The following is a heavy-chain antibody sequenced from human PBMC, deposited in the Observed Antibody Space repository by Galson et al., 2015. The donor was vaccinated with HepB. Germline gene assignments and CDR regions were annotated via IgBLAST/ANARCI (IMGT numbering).Heavy chain of an antibody. J-gene: IGHJ4*02. CDR3: ARRAAYYYGSGSWYYFDY. CDR2: IRYSGST. V-gene: IGHV4-39*01. D-gene: IGHD3-10*01. Sequence: LSLTCTVSGGSISSNNYYWGWIRQPPGKGLEWIGSIRYSGSTYYNPSLKSRVTISVDTSKNQFSLKLRFVTAADTAVYYCARRAAYYYGSGSWYYFDYWGQGTRVTVSS. CDR1: GGSISSNNYY.